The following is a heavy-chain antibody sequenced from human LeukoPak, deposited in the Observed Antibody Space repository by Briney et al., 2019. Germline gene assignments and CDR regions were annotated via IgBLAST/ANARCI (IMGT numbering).Heavy chain of an antibody. CDR1: GFTFSNYS. D-gene: IGHD3-22*01. J-gene: IGHJ4*02. V-gene: IGHV3-74*01. CDR3: VIDLYYSFDL. Sequence: GGSLRLSCAASGFTFSNYSMNWVRQAPGKGLVWVSRINSGGSSTYYADSLKGRFTISRDNAKNTLYLQMNSLGAEDTAVYYCVIDLYYSFDLGGRGSLVTVSS. CDR2: INSGGSST.